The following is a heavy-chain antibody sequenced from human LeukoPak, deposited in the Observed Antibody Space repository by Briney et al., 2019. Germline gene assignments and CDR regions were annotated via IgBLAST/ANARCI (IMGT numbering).Heavy chain of an antibody. CDR2: IYHSGST. V-gene: IGHV4-4*02. CDR3: ARGQEYYYMDV. Sequence: PGGSLRLSCAASGFTFSGYAMSWVRQPPGEGLEWIGEIYHSGSTNYNPSLKSRVTISVDKSKNQFSLKLSSVTAADTAVYYCARGQEYYYMDVWGKGTTVTVSS. CDR1: GFTFSGYAM. J-gene: IGHJ6*03.